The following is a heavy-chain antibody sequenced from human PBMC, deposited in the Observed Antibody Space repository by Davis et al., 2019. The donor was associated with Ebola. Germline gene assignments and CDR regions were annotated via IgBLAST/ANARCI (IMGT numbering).Heavy chain of an antibody. CDR1: GGSISSSSYY. V-gene: IGHV4-61*05. Sequence: MPSETLSLTCTVSGGSISSSSYYWSWIRQPPGKGLEWIGYIYYSGSTNYNPSLKSRVTISVDTSKNQFSLKLSSVTAADTAVYYCARGLGSYALGYNWNYGEAFDIWGQGTMVTVSS. CDR2: IYYSGST. CDR3: ARGLGSYALGYNWNYGEAFDI. D-gene: IGHD1-7*01. J-gene: IGHJ3*02.